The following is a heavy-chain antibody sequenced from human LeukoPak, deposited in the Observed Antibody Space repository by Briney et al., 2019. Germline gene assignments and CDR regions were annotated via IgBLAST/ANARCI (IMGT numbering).Heavy chain of an antibody. V-gene: IGHV3-23*01. CDR2: ISGSGGIT. CDR3: AKDRKWLIDAFDI. D-gene: IGHD3-22*01. Sequence: QAGGSLRLSCAASGFTFSSYAMSWVRQSPGKGLEWVSSISGSGGITYYADSVKGRFTISRDNSKNTLYLQMNSLRAEDTAVYYCAKDRKWLIDAFDIWGQGTMVTVSS. J-gene: IGHJ3*02. CDR1: GFTFSSYA.